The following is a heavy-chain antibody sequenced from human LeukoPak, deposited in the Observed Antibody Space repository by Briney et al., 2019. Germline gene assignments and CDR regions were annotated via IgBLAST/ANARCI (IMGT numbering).Heavy chain of an antibody. CDR2: ISSSSSTI. CDR1: GFTFSSYS. Sequence: GGSLRLSCAASGFTFSSYSMNWVRQAPGKGLEWVSYISSSSSTIYYADSVKGRFTISRDNAKNSLYLQMNSLRAEDTAVYYCASLNWWEQTVIDNWGQGTLVTISS. CDR3: ASLNWWEQTVIDN. D-gene: IGHD1-26*01. V-gene: IGHV3-48*01. J-gene: IGHJ4*02.